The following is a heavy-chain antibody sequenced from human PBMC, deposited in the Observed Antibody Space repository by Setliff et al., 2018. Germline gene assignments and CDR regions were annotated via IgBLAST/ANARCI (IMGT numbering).Heavy chain of an antibody. D-gene: IGHD1-7*01. CDR3: ARFITGTIGFDP. J-gene: IGHJ5*02. Sequence: SETLSLTCAVSGGSFSYYYWSWVRQSPGRGLEWIGRRGPNGSTNYNPSLGSRATISFDSSKIELSLKLASVTAADTAVYYCARFITGTIGFDPWGQGTLVTVSS. CDR1: GGSFSYYY. CDR2: RGPNGST. V-gene: IGHV4-34*01.